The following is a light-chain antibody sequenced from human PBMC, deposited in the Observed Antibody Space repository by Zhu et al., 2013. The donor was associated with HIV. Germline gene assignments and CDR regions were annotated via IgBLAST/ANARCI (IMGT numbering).Light chain of an antibody. CDR2: KTS. CDR3: QQYNTYPWT. Sequence: AVQLTQSPSSLSASVGERVTITCRASQGIRSDLGWYQQRPGKAPKLLIYKTSTLESGVPSRFSGSGSVTEFTLTISSLQPDDFATYYCQQYNTYPWTFGQGTKVEIK. V-gene: IGKV1-13*02. CDR1: QGIRSD. J-gene: IGKJ1*01.